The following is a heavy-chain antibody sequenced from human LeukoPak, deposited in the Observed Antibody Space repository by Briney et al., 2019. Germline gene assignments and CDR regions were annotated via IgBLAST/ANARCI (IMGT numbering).Heavy chain of an antibody. CDR1: GFTFSTYG. Sequence: PGGSLRLSCAASGFTFSTYGMHWVRQAPGKGLEWVAVISYDGSNKYYADSVKGRFIISRDNSKNTLYLQMNSLRAEDTAVYSCAKVYSDYSLYYFDSWGQGTLVTVSS. D-gene: IGHD2/OR15-2a*01. V-gene: IGHV3-30*18. J-gene: IGHJ4*02. CDR2: ISYDGSNK. CDR3: AKVYSDYSLYYFDS.